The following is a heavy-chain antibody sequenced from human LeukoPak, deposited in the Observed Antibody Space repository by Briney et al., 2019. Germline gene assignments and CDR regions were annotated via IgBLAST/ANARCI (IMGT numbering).Heavy chain of an antibody. CDR3: ARDLVGDYVSTPI. CDR2: IYSGGNT. CDR1: GFTVSTNY. D-gene: IGHD4-17*01. V-gene: IGHV3-66*01. J-gene: IGHJ3*02. Sequence: QTGGSLRLSCAASGFTVSTNYMSWVRQVPGKGLEWVSIIYSGGNTYYADSVKGRFTISRDISKNTLYLQMNSLRAEDTAVYYCARDLVGDYVSTPIWGQGTMVTVSS.